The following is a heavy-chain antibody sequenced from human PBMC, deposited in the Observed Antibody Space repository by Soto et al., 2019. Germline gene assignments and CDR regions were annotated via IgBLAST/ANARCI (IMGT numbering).Heavy chain of an antibody. CDR1: GGTFSSYA. D-gene: IGHD6-13*01. CDR3: ARQLAAAEMLYYYGMDV. V-gene: IGHV1-69*13. CDR2: IIPIFGTA. Sequence: WASVKVSCKASGGTFSSYAISWVRQAPGQGLEWMGGIIPIFGTANYAQKFQGRVTITADESTSTAYMELSSLRSEDTAVYYCARQLAAAEMLYYYGMDVWGQGTTVTVSS. J-gene: IGHJ6*02.